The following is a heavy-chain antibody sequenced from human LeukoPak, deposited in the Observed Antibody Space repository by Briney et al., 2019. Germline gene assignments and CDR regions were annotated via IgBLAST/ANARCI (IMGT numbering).Heavy chain of an antibody. D-gene: IGHD5-18*01. CDR1: GYTFTGYY. CDR3: ARHRRYSYGYAFDY. Sequence: VASVKVSCKASGYTFTGYYMHWVRQAPGQGLEWTGWINPNSGGTNYAQKFQGRVTMTRDTSISTAYMELSRLRSDDTAVYYCARHRRYSYGYAFDYWGQGTLVTVSS. V-gene: IGHV1-2*02. CDR2: INPNSGGT. J-gene: IGHJ4*02.